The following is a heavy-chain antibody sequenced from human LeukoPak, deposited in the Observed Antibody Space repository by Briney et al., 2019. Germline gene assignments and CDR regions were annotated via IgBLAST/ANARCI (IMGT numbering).Heavy chain of an antibody. CDR2: IIPIFGTA. CDR3: ARDPDYYDSSGFEYPHDAFDI. Sequence: ASVKVSCTASGYTFTNYHIAWVRQAPGQGLEWMGGIIPIFGTANYAQKFQGRVTITADESTSTAYMELSSLRSEDTAVYYCARDPDYYDSSGFEYPHDAFDIWGQGTMVTVSS. CDR1: GYTFTNYH. D-gene: IGHD3-22*01. V-gene: IGHV1-69*13. J-gene: IGHJ3*02.